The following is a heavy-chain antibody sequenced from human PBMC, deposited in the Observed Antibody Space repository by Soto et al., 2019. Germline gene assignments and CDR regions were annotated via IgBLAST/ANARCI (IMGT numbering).Heavy chain of an antibody. J-gene: IGHJ6*02. Sequence: QVQLQESGPGLVKPSGTLSLTCAVSGGSISSSNWWRWVRQPPGKGLEWIGEIYHSGSTNYNPSLKSRVTISVDKAKNQFSLKLSYVTAADTAVYYCAGVVGGYYYGMGVWGQGTTVTVSS. CDR1: GGSISSSNW. CDR2: IYHSGST. CDR3: AGVVGGYYYGMGV. D-gene: IGHD2-2*01. V-gene: IGHV4-4*02.